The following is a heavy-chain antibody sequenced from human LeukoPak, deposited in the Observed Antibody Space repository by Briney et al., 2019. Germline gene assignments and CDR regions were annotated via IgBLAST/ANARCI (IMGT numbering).Heavy chain of an antibody. CDR2: INPNSGGT. V-gene: IGHV1-2*04. CDR1: GYTFTGYY. D-gene: IGHD2-15*01. CDR3: AVGYCSGGSCYSLGY. J-gene: IGHJ4*02. Sequence: GASVKVSCKASGYTFTGYYMHWVRQAPGQGLEWMGWINPNSGGTNYAQKFQGWFTMTRDTSIGTAYMELSRLRSDDTAVYYCAVGYCSGGSCYSLGYWGQGTLVTVSS.